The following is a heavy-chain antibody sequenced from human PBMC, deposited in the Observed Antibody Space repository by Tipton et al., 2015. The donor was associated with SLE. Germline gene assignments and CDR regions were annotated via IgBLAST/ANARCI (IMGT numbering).Heavy chain of an antibody. V-gene: IGHV4-38-2*02. CDR2: IYYSGST. Sequence: LRLSCAASGFTFSSYGMHWIRQPPGKGLEWIGSIYYSGSTYYNPSLKSRVTISVDTSKNQFSLKLSSVTAADTAVYYCARDSANYLLDYWGQGTLVTVSS. D-gene: IGHD1-7*01. CDR3: ARDSANYLLDY. CDR1: GFTFSSYG. J-gene: IGHJ4*02.